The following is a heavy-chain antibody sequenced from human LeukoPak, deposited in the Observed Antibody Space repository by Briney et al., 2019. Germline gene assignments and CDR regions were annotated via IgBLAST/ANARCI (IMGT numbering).Heavy chain of an antibody. D-gene: IGHD3-10*01. CDR2: IIPIFGTA. J-gene: IGHJ4*02. CDR1: GGTFSSYA. Sequence: ASVKVSCKASGGTFSSYAISWVRQAPGQGLEWMGGIIPIFGTANYAQKFQGRVTITTDESTSTAYMELSSLRSEETAVYYGARANSDYYGSSLRFDYWGQGTLVTVSS. V-gene: IGHV1-69*05. CDR3: ARANSDYYGSSLRFDY.